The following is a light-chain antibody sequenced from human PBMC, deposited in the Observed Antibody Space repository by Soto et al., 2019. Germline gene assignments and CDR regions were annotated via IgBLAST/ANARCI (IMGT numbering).Light chain of an antibody. CDR2: GTS. J-gene: IGKJ4*01. Sequence: EIVLTQSPGTLSLSPGERATLSCRASQSVSSRYLAWYQQKPRQAPRLLIYGTSSRATGVADRFSGSGSGTDFTLTISRLEPEDFAVYYCQHYGSSPPLTFGGGTKVEIK. CDR1: QSVSSRY. CDR3: QHYGSSPPLT. V-gene: IGKV3-20*01.